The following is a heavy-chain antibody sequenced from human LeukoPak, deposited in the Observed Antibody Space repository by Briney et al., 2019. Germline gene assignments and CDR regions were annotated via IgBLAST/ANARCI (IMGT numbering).Heavy chain of an antibody. V-gene: IGHV3-49*04. J-gene: IGHJ4*02. CDR2: IRSKAYGGTT. CDR1: GFTFSYYY. Sequence: GVLRLSCAASGFTFSYYYMSWVRQGPGKGLEWVGFIRSKAYGGTTEYAASVKGRFTISRDDSKSIAYLQMNSLKTEDTAVYYCTRGPNYDFWSGYPFYWGQGTLVTVSS. D-gene: IGHD3-3*01. CDR3: TRGPNYDFWSGYPFY.